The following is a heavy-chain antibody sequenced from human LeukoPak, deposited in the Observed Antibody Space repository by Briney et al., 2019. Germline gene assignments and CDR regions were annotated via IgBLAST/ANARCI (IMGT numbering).Heavy chain of an antibody. CDR1: GYSFTSYW. Sequence: GESLRISCKGPGYSFTSYWIGWVRQMPGKGLEWMGMIYPVESETKYSPSFQGQVTISADKTISTAYLQWSSLKASDTAMYYCASAPEREMALTYWGQGTLVTVSS. CDR2: IYPVESET. J-gene: IGHJ4*02. CDR3: ASAPEREMALTY. D-gene: IGHD5-24*01. V-gene: IGHV5-51*01.